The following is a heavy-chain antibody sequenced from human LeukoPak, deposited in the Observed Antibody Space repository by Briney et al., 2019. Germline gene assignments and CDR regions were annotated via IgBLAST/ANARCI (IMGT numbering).Heavy chain of an antibody. J-gene: IGHJ4*02. V-gene: IGHV3-48*04. CDR1: GFTFSSYS. CDR2: ISSSSSTI. D-gene: IGHD3-10*01. Sequence: PGGSLRLSCAASGFTFSSYSMNWVRQAPGKGLEWVSYISSSSSTIYYADSVKGRFTISRDNAKNSLYLQMNSLRAEDTAVYYCARGVDYYGSGSYYKAPFDYWGQGTLVTVSS. CDR3: ARGVDYYGSGSYYKAPFDY.